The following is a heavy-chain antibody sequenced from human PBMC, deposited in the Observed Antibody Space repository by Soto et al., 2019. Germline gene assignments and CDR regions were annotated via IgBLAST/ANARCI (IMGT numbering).Heavy chain of an antibody. CDR1: GYTFTSYA. V-gene: IGHV1-3*01. CDR2: INAGNGNT. CDR3: ATWSRGPNAFDI. Sequence: ASVKVSCKASGYTFTSYAMHWVRQAPGQRLEWMGWINAGNGNTKYSQKFQGRVTITRDTSASTAYMELSSLRSEDTAVYYCATWSRGPNAFDIWGQGTMVTVSS. D-gene: IGHD3-10*01. J-gene: IGHJ3*02.